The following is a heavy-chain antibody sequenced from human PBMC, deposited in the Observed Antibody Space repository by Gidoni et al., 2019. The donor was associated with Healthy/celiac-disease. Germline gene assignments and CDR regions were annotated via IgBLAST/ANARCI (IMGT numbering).Heavy chain of an antibody. V-gene: IGHV1-2*04. CDR1: GYPFTGYY. D-gene: IGHD1-1*01. Sequence: QVQLVQSGAEVKKPGASVTVSCKASGYPFTGYYMHWVRQAPGQGLEWMGWINPNSGGTNYAQKFQGWVTMTRETSISTAYRELSRLRSDDTAVYYCARAGPGTGDGYNSYYMDVWGKGTTVTVSS. CDR3: ARAGPGTGDGYNSYYMDV. J-gene: IGHJ6*03. CDR2: INPNSGGT.